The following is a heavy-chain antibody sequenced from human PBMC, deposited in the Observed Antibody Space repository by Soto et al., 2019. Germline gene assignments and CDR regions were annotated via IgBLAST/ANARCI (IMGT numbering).Heavy chain of an antibody. V-gene: IGHV3-33*01. CDR2: IWYDGINK. CDR3: ARAPLSIYDTSGYYDY. J-gene: IGHJ4*02. D-gene: IGHD3-22*01. Sequence: QVQLVGSGGGVVQPGRSLRLSCAASGVTFSNYAMHWVRQAPGKGLEWVAVIWYDGINKYYADSVKGRFTISRDKSKNTLYLQMNSLRAEDTVVYYCARAPLSIYDTSGYYDYWGQGIQVTVSS. CDR1: GVTFSNYA.